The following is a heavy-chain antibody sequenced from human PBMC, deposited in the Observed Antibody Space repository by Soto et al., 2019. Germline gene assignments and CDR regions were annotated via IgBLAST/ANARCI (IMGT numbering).Heavy chain of an antibody. Sequence: PGGSLRLSCAASGFTVSSNYMSWVRQAPGKGLEWVSVIYSGGSTYYADSVKGRFTISRDNSKNTLYLQMNSLRAEDTAVYYCAKPTTVVSPGYFDYWGQGTLVTVS. J-gene: IGHJ4*02. CDR2: IYSGGST. D-gene: IGHD4-17*01. CDR3: AKPTTVVSPGYFDY. V-gene: IGHV3-53*01. CDR1: GFTVSSNY.